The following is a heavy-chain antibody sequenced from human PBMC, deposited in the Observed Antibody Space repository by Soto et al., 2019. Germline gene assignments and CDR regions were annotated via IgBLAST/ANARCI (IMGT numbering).Heavy chain of an antibody. CDR2: VPGDGSRA. J-gene: IGHJ6*02. D-gene: IGHD1-26*01. Sequence: EVQLVESGGGSVQPGGSLRLSCAASGFSFSSYFMAWVRQAPGEGLVSVSHVPGDGSRASYADSVRGRFTISRDNAKNTLYLQMDSLRDEETAIDYCARENWYSLDVWGQGTTVTVSS. V-gene: IGHV3-74*01. CDR1: GFSFSSYF. CDR3: ARENWYSLDV.